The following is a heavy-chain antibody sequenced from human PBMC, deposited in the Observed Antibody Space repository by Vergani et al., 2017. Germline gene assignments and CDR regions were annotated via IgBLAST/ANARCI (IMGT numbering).Heavy chain of an antibody. CDR2: IYYSGST. CDR3: ARDRRSPPGTCDY. Sequence: QLQLQESGPGLVKPSETLSLTCTVSGGSISSSSYYWGWIRQPPGKGLEWIGSIYYSGSTYYNPSLKSRVTISVDTSKNQFSLKLSSVTAADTAVYYCARDRRSPPGTCDYWGQGTLVTVSS. V-gene: IGHV4-39*07. D-gene: IGHD1-14*01. CDR1: GGSISSSSYY. J-gene: IGHJ4*02.